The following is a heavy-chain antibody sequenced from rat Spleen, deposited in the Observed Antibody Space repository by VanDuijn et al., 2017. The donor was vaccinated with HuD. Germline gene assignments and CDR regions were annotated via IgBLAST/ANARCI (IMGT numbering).Heavy chain of an antibody. CDR1: GFTFSDYN. CDR3: AREAARPFHYFDS. V-gene: IGHV5-7*01. J-gene: IGHJ2*01. Sequence: EVQLVESGGGLVQPGRSLKLSCAASGFTFSDYNMAWVRQAPKKGLEWVATISYDGSNTYYRDSVKGRFTISRHNAKTTLYLQMDSLRSEDTATYYCAREAARPFHYFDSWGQGVMVTVSS. CDR2: ISYDGSNT.